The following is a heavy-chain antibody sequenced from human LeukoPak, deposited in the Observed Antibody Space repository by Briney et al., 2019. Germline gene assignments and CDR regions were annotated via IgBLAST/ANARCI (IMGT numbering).Heavy chain of an antibody. CDR3: AKDIFTMVRGIVDY. CDR1: GCTFDDYA. J-gene: IGHJ4*02. V-gene: IGHV3-9*01. Sequence: HPGRSLRLSCAASGCTFDDYAMHWVRQAPGKGLEWVSGISWNSGSIGYADSVKGRFTISRDNAKNSLYLQMNSLRAEDAALYYCAKDIFTMVRGIVDYWGQRTLVTVSS. CDR2: ISWNSGSI. D-gene: IGHD3-10*01.